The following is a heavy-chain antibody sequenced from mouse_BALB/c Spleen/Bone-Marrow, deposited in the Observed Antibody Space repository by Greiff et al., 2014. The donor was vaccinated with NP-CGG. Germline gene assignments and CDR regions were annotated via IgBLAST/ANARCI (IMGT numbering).Heavy chain of an antibody. D-gene: IGHD1-1*01. CDR1: GYTFTSYV. CDR3: ARGSTWAMDY. V-gene: IGHV1-14*01. J-gene: IGHJ4*01. Sequence: EVKLQESGPELVKPGASVKMSCKASGYTFTSYVMHWVKQKPGQGLEWIGYINPYNDGTKYNEKFKGKTTLTSDKSSSTAHMELSSLTSEDSAVYYCARGSTWAMDYWGQGTSVTVSS. CDR2: INPYNDGT.